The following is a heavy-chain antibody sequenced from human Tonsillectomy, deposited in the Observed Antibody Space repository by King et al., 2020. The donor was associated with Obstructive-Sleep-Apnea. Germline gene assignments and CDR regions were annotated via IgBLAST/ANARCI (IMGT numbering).Heavy chain of an antibody. Sequence: QLVQSGAEVKKPGASVKVSCKASGYTFTSYAMHWVRQAPGQRLEWMGWINAGNGNTKYSQKFQGRVTITRDTSASTAYMELSSLRSEDTAVYYCARGSEYYYDSSGYPFAGWFDPWGQGTLVTVSS. CDR3: ARGSEYYYDSSGYPFAGWFDP. D-gene: IGHD3-22*01. V-gene: IGHV1-3*01. CDR2: INAGNGNT. CDR1: GYTFTSYA. J-gene: IGHJ5*02.